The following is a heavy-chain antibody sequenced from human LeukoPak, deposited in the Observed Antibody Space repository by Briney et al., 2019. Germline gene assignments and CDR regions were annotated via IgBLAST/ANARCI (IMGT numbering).Heavy chain of an antibody. V-gene: IGHV3-23*01. CDR3: AKGWGIVVVTAILDY. CDR1: GFTFSSYA. Sequence: GGSLRLSCAASGFTFSSYAMSWVRQAPGKGLEWVSAISGSAGTTYYADSVKGRFTISRDNSKNTLYLQMNSLRAEDTAVYYCAKGWGIVVVTAILDYWGQGTLVTVSS. CDR2: ISGSAGTT. J-gene: IGHJ4*02. D-gene: IGHD2-21*02.